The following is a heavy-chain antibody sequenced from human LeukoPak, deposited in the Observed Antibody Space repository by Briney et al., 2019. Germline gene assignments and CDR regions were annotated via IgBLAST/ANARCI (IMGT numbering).Heavy chain of an antibody. CDR1: GGSFSGYY. CDR2: INHSGST. Sequence: SETLSLTCAVCGGSFSGYYWSWIRQPPGKGLEWIGEINHSGSTNYNPSLKSRVTISVDTSKNQFSLKLSSVTAADTAVYYCARGPSNIVVVPAATPPLGYFDYWGQGTLVTVSS. V-gene: IGHV4-34*01. J-gene: IGHJ4*02. D-gene: IGHD2-2*01. CDR3: ARGPSNIVVVPAATPPLGYFDY.